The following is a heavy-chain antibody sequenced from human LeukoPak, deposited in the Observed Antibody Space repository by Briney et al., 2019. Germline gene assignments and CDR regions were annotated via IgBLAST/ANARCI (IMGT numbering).Heavy chain of an antibody. CDR3: ARGSTIFGVVILYYYYGMDV. Sequence: ASVKVSCKASGGTFISYAISWVRQAPGQGLEWMGGIIPIFGTANYAQKFQGRVTITADESTSTAYMELSSLRSEDTAVYYCARGSTIFGVVILYYYYGMDVWGQGTTVTVSS. J-gene: IGHJ6*02. V-gene: IGHV1-69*13. D-gene: IGHD3-3*01. CDR2: IIPIFGTA. CDR1: GGTFISYA.